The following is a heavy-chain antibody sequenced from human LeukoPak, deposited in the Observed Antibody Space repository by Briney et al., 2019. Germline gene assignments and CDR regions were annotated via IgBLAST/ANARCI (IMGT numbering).Heavy chain of an antibody. CDR3: ARGAYYYDSSGYYPIYFDS. J-gene: IGHJ4*02. CDR2: INPSGGST. CDR1: GYTFTSYY. D-gene: IGHD3-22*01. Sequence: ASVKVSCKASGYTFTSYYMHWVRQAPGQGLEWMGIINPSGGSTSYAQKFQGRVTMTRDTSTSTVYMELSSLRSEDTAVYYCARGAYYYDSSGYYPIYFDSWGQGTLVTVSS. V-gene: IGHV1-46*01.